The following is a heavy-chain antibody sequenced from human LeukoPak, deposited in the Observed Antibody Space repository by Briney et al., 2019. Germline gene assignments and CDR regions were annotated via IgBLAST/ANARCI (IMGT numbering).Heavy chain of an antibody. CDR3: AREHRFGLTTFDI. CDR1: GGTFSSYA. Sequence: GSSVKVSCKASGGTFSSYAISWVRQAPGQGLEWMGGIIPIFGTANYAQKLQGRVTMTTDTSTSTAYMELRSLRSDDTAVYYCAREHRFGLTTFDIWGQGTMVTVPS. CDR2: IIPIFGTA. J-gene: IGHJ3*02. D-gene: IGHD3-16*01. V-gene: IGHV1-69*05.